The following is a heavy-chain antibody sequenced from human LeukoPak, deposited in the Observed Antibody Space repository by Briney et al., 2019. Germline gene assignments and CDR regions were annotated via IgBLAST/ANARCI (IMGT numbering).Heavy chain of an antibody. J-gene: IGHJ4*02. CDR2: IYSGGST. CDR3: ARDYYDSSGYFRTDY. D-gene: IGHD3-22*01. V-gene: IGHV3-66*01. CDR1: GFTVSSNY. Sequence: GGSLRLSCAASGFTVSSNYMSWVRQAPGKGLEWVSVIYSGGSTYYADSVKGRFTISRDNSKNTLYLQMNSLRAEDTAVYYCARDYYDSSGYFRTDYWGQGTLVTVSS.